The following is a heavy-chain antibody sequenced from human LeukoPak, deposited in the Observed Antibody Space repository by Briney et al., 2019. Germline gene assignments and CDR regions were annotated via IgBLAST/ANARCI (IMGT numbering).Heavy chain of an antibody. V-gene: IGHV4-61*01. D-gene: IGHD3-10*01. CDR3: ARGFGDWGLSWFDP. CDR2: IYYSGSA. J-gene: IGHJ5*02. CDR1: GGSVSSGSYY. Sequence: PSGTLSLTCTVSGGSVSSGSYYWSSIRQPPGKGLEWIWYIYYSGSAKYNPSLKSRVTISVDTSKNQFSLKLTSVTAADTAVYYCARGFGDWGLSWFDPWGQGTLVTVSS.